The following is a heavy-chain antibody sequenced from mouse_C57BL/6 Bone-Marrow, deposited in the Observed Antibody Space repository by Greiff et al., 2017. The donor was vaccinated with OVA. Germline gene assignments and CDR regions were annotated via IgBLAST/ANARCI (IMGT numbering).Heavy chain of an antibody. CDR3: ARGGSPDY. J-gene: IGHJ2*01. D-gene: IGHD1-1*02. Sequence: EVKLVESGGGLVKPGGSLKLSCAASGFTFSSYAMSWVRQTPEKRLEWVATISDGGSYTYYPDNVKGRFTISRDNAKNNLYLQMSHLKSEDTAMYYCARGGSPDYWGQGTTLTVSS. CDR1: GFTFSSYA. V-gene: IGHV5-4*03. CDR2: ISDGGSYT.